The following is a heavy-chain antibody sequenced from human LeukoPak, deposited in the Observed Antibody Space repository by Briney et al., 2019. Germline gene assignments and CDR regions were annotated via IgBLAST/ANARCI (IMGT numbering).Heavy chain of an antibody. CDR2: ISSSSSYI. V-gene: IGHV3-21*01. Sequence: GGSLRLSCAASGFTFSSYSMSWVRQAPGKGLEWVSSISSSSSYIYYADSVKGRFTISRDNAKNSLYLQMNSLRAEDTAVYYCARDLATRDDYWGQGTLVTVSS. CDR1: GFTFSSYS. CDR3: ARDLATRDDY. J-gene: IGHJ4*02. D-gene: IGHD4-11*01.